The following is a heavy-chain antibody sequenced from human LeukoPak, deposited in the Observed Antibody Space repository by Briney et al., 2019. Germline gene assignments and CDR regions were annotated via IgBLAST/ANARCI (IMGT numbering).Heavy chain of an antibody. J-gene: IGHJ3*02. CDR1: GYTFTSYA. D-gene: IGHD6-19*01. Sequence: ASVKVSCKASGYTFTSYAMNWVRQAPGQGLEWMGWINTNTGNPTYAQGFTGRFVFSLDTSVSTAYLQISSLKAEDTAVYYCARVGGSGWDYAFDIWGQGTMVTVSS. CDR2: INTNTGNP. V-gene: IGHV7-4-1*02. CDR3: ARVGGSGWDYAFDI.